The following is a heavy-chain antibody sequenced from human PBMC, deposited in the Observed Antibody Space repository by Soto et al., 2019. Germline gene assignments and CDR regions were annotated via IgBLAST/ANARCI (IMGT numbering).Heavy chain of an antibody. CDR1: GVSISSGVYH. V-gene: IGHV4-31*03. Sequence: SETLSLTCTVSGVSISSGVYHWSWIRQHPGKGLEWIGYIYYSGSTYYNPSLKSRVTISVDTSKNQFSLKLSSVTAADTAVYYCARAPPSYYYDSSGYYYLDYWGQGTLVTVSS. J-gene: IGHJ4*02. CDR3: ARAPPSYYYDSSGYYYLDY. D-gene: IGHD3-22*01. CDR2: IYYSGST.